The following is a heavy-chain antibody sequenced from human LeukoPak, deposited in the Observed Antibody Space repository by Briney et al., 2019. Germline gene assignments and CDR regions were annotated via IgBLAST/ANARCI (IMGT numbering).Heavy chain of an antibody. Sequence: SGGSLRLSCAASGFTFSSNAMNWVRQAPGKGLEWVSSINRSGSYIFYADSVKGRFTISRDNTKNSLYLQMNSLRAEDTAVYYCARDPGIQLWSYYFDYWGPGTLVTVSS. CDR1: GFTFSSNA. CDR2: INRSGSYI. D-gene: IGHD5-18*01. J-gene: IGHJ4*02. V-gene: IGHV3-21*01. CDR3: ARDPGIQLWSYYFDY.